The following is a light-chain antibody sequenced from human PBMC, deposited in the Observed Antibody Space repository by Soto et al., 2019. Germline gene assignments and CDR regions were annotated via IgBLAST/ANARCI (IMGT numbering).Light chain of an antibody. J-gene: IGLJ3*02. CDR2: DVS. Sequence: QSALTQPASVSGSPGQSITISCTGTSSDVGGSNSVSWYQQHPGKAPKLMIFDVSKRPSGVSNRFSGTKSGNTASLTISGLQAEDESDYYCRSFTSGNTWVFGGGTQLTVL. CDR3: RSFTSGNTWV. V-gene: IGLV2-14*03. CDR1: SSDVGGSNS.